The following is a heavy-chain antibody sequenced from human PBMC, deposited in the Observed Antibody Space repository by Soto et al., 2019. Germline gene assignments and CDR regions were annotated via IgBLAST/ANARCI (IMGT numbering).Heavy chain of an antibody. J-gene: IGHJ4*02. CDR3: ARARVEGSKAGTKVLVFDY. CDR2: IIPILGTA. V-gene: IGHV1-69*01. Sequence: QVQLVQSGAEVKKPGSSVKVSCKASGGTFSSYAITWVRQAPGQGLEWMGGIIPILGTANYAQKFQGRVTITADESTSTAYMELSSLRSVDTAVYYCARARVEGSKAGTKVLVFDYWGQGTLVTVSS. D-gene: IGHD1-1*01. CDR1: GGTFSSYA.